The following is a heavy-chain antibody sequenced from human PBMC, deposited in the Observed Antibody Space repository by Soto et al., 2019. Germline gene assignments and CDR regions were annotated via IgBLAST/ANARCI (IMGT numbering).Heavy chain of an antibody. D-gene: IGHD3-22*01. CDR1: GDSISSYY. V-gene: IGHV4-59*01. Sequence: QVQLQESGPGLVKPSETLSLTCAVSGDSISSYYCMWIRQPPGKGLESIGYVYYGRSANYNPSLTSRVTWPGATSPNRCSLTLSSMPAADTVVYFFALRSMAVVPEYWGQGTLVTVSS. J-gene: IGHJ4*02. CDR3: ALRSMAVVPEY. CDR2: VYYGRSA.